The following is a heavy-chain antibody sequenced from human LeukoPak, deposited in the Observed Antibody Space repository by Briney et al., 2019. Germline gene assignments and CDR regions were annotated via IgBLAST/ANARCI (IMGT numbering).Heavy chain of an antibody. CDR3: ARGTYYYDSSGYYHPYYFDY. V-gene: IGHV4-61*02. D-gene: IGHD3-22*01. CDR1: GGSISSGSYY. CDR2: IYTSGST. Sequence: SETLSLTCTVSGGSISSGSYYWNWIRQPAGKGLEWVGRIYTSGSTNYNPSLKSRVNISVDTSKNQFSLKLSSVTAADTAVYYCARGTYYYDSSGYYHPYYFDYWGQGTLVTVSS. J-gene: IGHJ4*02.